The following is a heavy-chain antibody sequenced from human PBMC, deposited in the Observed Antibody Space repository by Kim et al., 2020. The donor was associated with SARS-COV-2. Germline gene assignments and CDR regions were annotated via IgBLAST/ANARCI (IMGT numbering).Heavy chain of an antibody. Sequence: ASVKVSCKVSGYTLTELSMHWVRQAPGKGLEWMGGFDPEDGETIYAQKFQGRVTMTEDTSTDTAYMELSSLRSEDTAVYYCATATTVRGVPDDYYYYDGVDVWGQGTTVTVSS. J-gene: IGHJ6*02. D-gene: IGHD3-10*01. CDR3: ATATTVRGVPDDYYYYDGVDV. V-gene: IGHV1-24*01. CDR1: GYTLTELS. CDR2: FDPEDGET.